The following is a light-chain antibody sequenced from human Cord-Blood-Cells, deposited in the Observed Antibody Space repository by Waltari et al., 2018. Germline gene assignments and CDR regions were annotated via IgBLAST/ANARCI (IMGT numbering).Light chain of an antibody. CDR1: SSDVVIYNL. J-gene: IGLJ1*01. Sequence: HSALTHPASVTGSPGQSITISYTGSSSDVVIYNLVSWYQQHPGQAPKLMIYEVSKRPSGVSNRFSGSKSGNTASLTISGLQAEDEADYYCCSYAGSSTYYVFGTGTKVTVL. CDR3: CSYAGSSTYYV. CDR2: EVS. V-gene: IGLV2-23*02.